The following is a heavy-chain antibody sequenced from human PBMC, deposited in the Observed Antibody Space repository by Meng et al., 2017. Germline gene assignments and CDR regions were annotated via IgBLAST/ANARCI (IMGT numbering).Heavy chain of an antibody. CDR3: VTAPIIMVRGVIITKWFDP. J-gene: IGHJ5*02. V-gene: IGHV4-31*03. CDR1: GGSISSGGYY. CDR2: IYYSGST. Sequence: VELQERGPGLVKPSQPLSLTCTVSGGSISSGGYYWGWIRQHPGKGLEWIGYIYYSGSTYYNPSLKSRVTISVDTSKNQFSLKLSSVTAADTAVYYCVTAPIIMVRGVIITKWFDPWGQGTLVTVSS. D-gene: IGHD3-10*01.